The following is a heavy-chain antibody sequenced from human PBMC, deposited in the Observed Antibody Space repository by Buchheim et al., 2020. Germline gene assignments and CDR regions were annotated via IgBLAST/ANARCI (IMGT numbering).Heavy chain of an antibody. V-gene: IGHV4-34*01. J-gene: IGHJ4*02. CDR1: GGSFSGYY. CDR2: INHSGST. Sequence: QVQLQQWGAGLLKPSETLSLTCAVYGGSFSGYYWSWIRQPPGKGLEWIGEINHSGSTNYNPSLKSRVTISVDTSKNQFSLKLSSVTAADTAVYYCARGRDPRNKGARRGYYFDYWGQGTL. D-gene: IGHD6-6*01. CDR3: ARGRDPRNKGARRGYYFDY.